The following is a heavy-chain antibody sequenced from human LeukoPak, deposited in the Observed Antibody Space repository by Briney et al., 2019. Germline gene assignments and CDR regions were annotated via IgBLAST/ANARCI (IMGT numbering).Heavy chain of an antibody. D-gene: IGHD6-6*01. J-gene: IGHJ5*02. Sequence: PSETLSLTCAVSGYPISSGYYWGWIRQPPGKGLEWIGSIYHSGSTYYNPSLKSRVTISVDTSKNQFSLKLSSVTAADTAVYYCARPQYSSSSGYWFDPWGQGTLVTVSS. CDR2: IYHSGST. CDR1: GYPISSGYY. CDR3: ARPQYSSSSGYWFDP. V-gene: IGHV4-38-2*01.